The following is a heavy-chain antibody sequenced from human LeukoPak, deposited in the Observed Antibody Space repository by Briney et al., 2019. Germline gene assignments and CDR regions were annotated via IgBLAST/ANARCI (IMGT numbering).Heavy chain of an antibody. CDR2: VNPNSGGT. V-gene: IGHV1-2*02. CDR3: ARGNSGWSAYYYMDV. CDR1: GYTFTGYY. J-gene: IGHJ6*03. Sequence: GASVKVSCKASGYTFTGYYMHWVRQAPGQGLEWMGWVNPNSGGTNYAQKFQGRVTITADESTSTAYMELSRLRSDDTAVYYCARGNSGWSAYYYMDVWGKGTTVTISS. D-gene: IGHD6-19*01.